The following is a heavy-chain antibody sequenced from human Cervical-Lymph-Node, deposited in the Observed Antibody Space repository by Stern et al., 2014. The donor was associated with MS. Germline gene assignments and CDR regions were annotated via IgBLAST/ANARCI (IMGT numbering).Heavy chain of an antibody. V-gene: IGHV4-59*08. Sequence: MQLVESGPGLVKPSETLSLTCTVSGGSISSYYWSWIRQPPGKGLEWIGYIYYSGSTNYNPSLKSRVTISVDTSKNQTSLNLSSVTAADTSVYYCARRSAAMVYFDYWGQGTLVTVSS. CDR2: IYYSGST. CDR1: GGSISSYY. CDR3: ARRSAAMVYFDY. J-gene: IGHJ4*02. D-gene: IGHD5-18*01.